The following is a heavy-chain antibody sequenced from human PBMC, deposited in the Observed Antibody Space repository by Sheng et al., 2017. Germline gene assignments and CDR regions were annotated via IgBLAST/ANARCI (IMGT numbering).Heavy chain of an antibody. Sequence: EVQLVESGGGLVKPGGSLRLSCAASGFTFSSYSMNWVRQAPGKGLEWVSSISSSSSYIYYADSVKGRFTISRDNAKNSLYLQMNSLRAEDTAVYYCARDRDYYDGNWFDPWGQGTLVTVSS. CDR3: ARDRDYYDGNWFDP. CDR2: ISSSSSYI. D-gene: IGHD3-22*01. V-gene: IGHV3-21*01. J-gene: IGHJ5*02. CDR1: GFTFSSYS.